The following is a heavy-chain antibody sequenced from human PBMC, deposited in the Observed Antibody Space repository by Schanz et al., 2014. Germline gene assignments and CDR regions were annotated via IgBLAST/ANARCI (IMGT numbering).Heavy chain of an antibody. CDR1: GFTFSDYY. V-gene: IGHV3-11*01. J-gene: IGHJ4*02. Sequence: QVQLVDSGGGLVKPGGSLRLSCAASGFTFSDYYMTWIRQAPGKGLEWVSDISDSGDSTHYADSVKGRFTISRDNAKKSLFLQMNSLSDEDTAVYYCAKVAPAATYLDSWGLGTLVTVSS. CDR2: ISDSGDST. CDR3: AKVAPAATYLDS. D-gene: IGHD2-2*01.